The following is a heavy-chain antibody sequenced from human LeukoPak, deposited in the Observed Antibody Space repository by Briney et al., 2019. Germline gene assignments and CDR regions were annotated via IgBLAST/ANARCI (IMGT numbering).Heavy chain of an antibody. CDR1: GYTLTELS. Sequence: ASVKVSCKVSGYTLTELSMHCVRQAPGKGLEWMGGFDPEDGETIYAQKFQSRVTMTEDTSTDTAYMELSSLRSEDTAVYYCATNHVVVAATSPDYYYYMDVWGKGTTVTVSS. D-gene: IGHD2-15*01. CDR2: FDPEDGET. V-gene: IGHV1-24*01. J-gene: IGHJ6*03. CDR3: ATNHVVVAATSPDYYYYMDV.